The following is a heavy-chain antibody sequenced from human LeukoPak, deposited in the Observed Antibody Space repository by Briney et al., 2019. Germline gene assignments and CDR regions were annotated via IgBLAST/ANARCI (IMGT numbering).Heavy chain of an antibody. D-gene: IGHD2-2*01. V-gene: IGHV3-21*01. CDR3: ANHLACGSTSCPPFDY. CDR1: GFTFSSYS. Sequence: PGGSLRLSCAASGFTFSSYSMSWVRQAPGKGLEWVSSISDDSNYIYYADSVEGRFTISRGNAKNSLYLQMNSLRAEDTAVYYCANHLACGSTSCPPFDYWGQGTLVTVSS. J-gene: IGHJ4*02. CDR2: ISDDSNYI.